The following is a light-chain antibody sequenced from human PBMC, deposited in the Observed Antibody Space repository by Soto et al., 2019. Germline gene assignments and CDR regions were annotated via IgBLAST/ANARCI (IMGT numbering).Light chain of an antibody. V-gene: IGLV2-14*01. J-gene: IGLJ1*01. CDR3: NSYNNHSTHNV. CDR2: EVS. Sequence: SALTQPASVSGSPGQSITISRTGTSSDVGGYNFVSWYQQHTGRAPKIMIYEVSNRPSGVSNRFSVSKSRNTASLTTSGLQAEDDVDYYGNSYNNHSTHNVFGPETKATVL. CDR1: SSDVGGYNF.